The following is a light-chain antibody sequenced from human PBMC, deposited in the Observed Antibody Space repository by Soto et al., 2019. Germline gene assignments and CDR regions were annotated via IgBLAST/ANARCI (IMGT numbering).Light chain of an antibody. Sequence: QSVLTQYASVSGSPGQSITISCTGTSSDVGSYNLVSWYQQHPGKAPRLMIYEGKKRPSGVSYRFSASKSGNTASLTISGLHAEDEADYYCFSYAGSSIWVFGGGTKLTVL. CDR1: SSDVGSYNL. V-gene: IGLV2-23*01. J-gene: IGLJ3*02. CDR2: EGK. CDR3: FSYAGSSIWV.